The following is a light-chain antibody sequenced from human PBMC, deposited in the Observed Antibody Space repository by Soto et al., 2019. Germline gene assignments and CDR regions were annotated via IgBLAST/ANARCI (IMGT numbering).Light chain of an antibody. Sequence: IQLTQSPSSLSASVGDRFTITCRASQGISSYLAWYQQKPGKAPKLLIYAASTLQSGVPSRFSGSGSGTDFTLTISCLQPEDFATYYCQQLNSYPITFGQGTRLEI. V-gene: IGKV1-9*01. J-gene: IGKJ5*01. CDR3: QQLNSYPIT. CDR2: AAS. CDR1: QGISSY.